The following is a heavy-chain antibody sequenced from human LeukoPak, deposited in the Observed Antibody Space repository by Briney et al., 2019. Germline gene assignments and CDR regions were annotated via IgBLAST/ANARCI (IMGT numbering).Heavy chain of an antibody. Sequence: GGSLRLSCAASGFTFSSYEMNWVRQAPGKGLEWVSYISSSGSTIYYADSVKGRFSISRDNAKNSLYLQMNSLRAEDTAVYCARDEGYYHDTSGYSDLFGQGTLVTVSS. CDR2: ISSSGSTI. D-gene: IGHD3-22*01. CDR3: ARDEGYYHDTSGYSDL. V-gene: IGHV3-48*03. J-gene: IGHJ5*02. CDR1: GFTFSSYE.